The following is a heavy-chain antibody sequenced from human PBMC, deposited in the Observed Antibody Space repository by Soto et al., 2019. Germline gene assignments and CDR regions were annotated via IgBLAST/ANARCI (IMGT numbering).Heavy chain of an antibody. D-gene: IGHD1-7*01. V-gene: IGHV3-23*01. CDR2: SSATGAGT. CDR3: AKDRRAGGNYGFYSDF. CDR1: GFTFSSYG. J-gene: IGHJ4*02. Sequence: EVQLLESGGGLVQPGGSLRLSCAASGFTFSSYGMTWVRQAPGKGLEWVSFSSATGAGTYYADSVKCRFTISRDNSKNTLYLQMTSLRAVDTAVYYCAKDRRAGGNYGFYSDFWGQGALVIVPS.